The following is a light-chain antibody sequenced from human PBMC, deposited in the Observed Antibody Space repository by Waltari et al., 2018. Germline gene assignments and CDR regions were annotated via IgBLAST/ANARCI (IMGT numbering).Light chain of an antibody. CDR1: QSVNNN. CDR3: QEYNSYPVT. J-gene: IGKJ4*01. V-gene: IGKV1-5*03. CDR2: TAS. Sequence: DIQITQSPSTLSASVGDRVTIPCRASQSVNNNLAWYQQKPGKAPKVLIPTASRLESGVPARFSGSGSGTEFTLTISSLQPDDFATYYCQEYNSYPVTFGGGTKVEIK.